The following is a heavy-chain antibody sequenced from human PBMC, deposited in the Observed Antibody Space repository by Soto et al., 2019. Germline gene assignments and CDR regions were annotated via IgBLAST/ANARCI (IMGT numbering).Heavy chain of an antibody. CDR1: GYTFTTFW. CDR3: ARLFCSTDTCDSWFDP. D-gene: IGHD1-26*01. Sequence: GESLKISCTGFGYTFTTFWISWVRQMPGKGLEWMGRIDPRDSQTNYSPSFQGHVTISVDKSISTAYLQWDSLKASDTAMYYCARLFCSTDTCDSWFDPWGQGTLVTVSS. V-gene: IGHV5-10-1*01. CDR2: IDPRDSQT. J-gene: IGHJ5*02.